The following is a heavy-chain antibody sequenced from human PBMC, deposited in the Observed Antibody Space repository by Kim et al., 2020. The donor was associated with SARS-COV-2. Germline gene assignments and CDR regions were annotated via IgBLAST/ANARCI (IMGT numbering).Heavy chain of an antibody. V-gene: IGHV1-2*02. J-gene: IGHJ4*02. CDR3: ARALTTYGY. D-gene: IGHD4-17*01. CDR2: GGT. Sequence: GGTNYAQKFQGRVTMTRDTSISTAYMELSRLRSDDTAVYYCARALTTYGYWGQGTLVTVSS.